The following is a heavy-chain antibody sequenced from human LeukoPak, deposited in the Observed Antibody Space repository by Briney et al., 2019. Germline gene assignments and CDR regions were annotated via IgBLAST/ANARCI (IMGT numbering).Heavy chain of an antibody. CDR3: ARLPRGSGSYYISIIDY. D-gene: IGHD3-10*01. CDR1: GGSFSGYY. J-gene: IGHJ4*02. V-gene: IGHV4-34*01. CDR2: INHSGST. Sequence: PSETLSLTCAVYGGSFSGYYWSWIRQPPGKGLEWIGQINHSGSTNYNPSLKSRVTISVDTSKNQFSLKLSSVTAADTAVYYCARLPRGSGSYYISIIDYWGQGTLVTVSS.